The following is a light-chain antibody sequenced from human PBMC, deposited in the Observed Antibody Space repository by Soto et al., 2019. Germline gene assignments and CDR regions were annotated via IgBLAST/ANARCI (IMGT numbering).Light chain of an antibody. J-gene: IGKJ4*01. CDR3: QQYDTALPYT. Sequence: EIVLTQSPGTLSLSPGDRATLSCEASQSVNNNYLAWYQHKPGQAPRLLTYGASSRATGIPDRFSGSGSGTDFTLTIRRLEPEDFAVYYCQQYDTALPYTFGGGTKVEIK. CDR1: QSVNNNY. V-gene: IGKV3-20*01. CDR2: GAS.